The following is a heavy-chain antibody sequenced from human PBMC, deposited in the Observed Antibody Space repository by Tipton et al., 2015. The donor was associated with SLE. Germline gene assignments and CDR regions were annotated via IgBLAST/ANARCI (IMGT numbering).Heavy chain of an antibody. CDR1: GFTFSGSA. CDR3: AAAPFLDAFDI. Sequence: GSLRLSCAASGFTFSGSAMHWVRQAPGKGLEWVSAISGSGGSTYYADSVTGRFTLSRDNSKNTLYLQMNSLRAEDTAVYYCAAAPFLDAFDIWGQGTMVTGSS. J-gene: IGHJ3*02. V-gene: IGHV3-23*01. CDR2: ISGSGGST.